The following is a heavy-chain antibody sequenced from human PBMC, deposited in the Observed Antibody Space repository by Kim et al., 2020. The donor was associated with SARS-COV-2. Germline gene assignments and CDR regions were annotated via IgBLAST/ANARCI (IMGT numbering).Heavy chain of an antibody. J-gene: IGHJ4*02. V-gene: IGHV3-48*02. Sequence: YADSVKGRFTISRDNAKNSLYLQMNSLRDEDTAVYYCARDYQWPLRSIDYWGQGTLVTVSS. D-gene: IGHD6-19*01. CDR3: ARDYQWPLRSIDY.